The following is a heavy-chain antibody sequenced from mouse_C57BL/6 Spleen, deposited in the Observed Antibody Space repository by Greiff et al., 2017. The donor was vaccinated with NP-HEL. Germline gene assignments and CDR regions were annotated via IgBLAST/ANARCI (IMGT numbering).Heavy chain of an antibody. J-gene: IGHJ2*01. CDR3: ARSTTVVVFDD. V-gene: IGHV1-7*01. D-gene: IGHD1-1*01. CDR2: INPSSGYT. Sequence: VQLQQSGAELAKPGASVKLSCKASGYTFTSYWMHWVKQRPGQGLEWIGYINPSSGYTKYNQKFKDKATLTADKSSITAYMQLSSLTYEDSAVYYCARSTTVVVFDDWGQGTTLTVSS. CDR1: GYTFTSYW.